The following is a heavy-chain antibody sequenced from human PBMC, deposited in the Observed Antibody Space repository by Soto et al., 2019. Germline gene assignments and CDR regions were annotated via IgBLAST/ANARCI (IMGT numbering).Heavy chain of an antibody. V-gene: IGHV3-74*01. CDR1: GLTFSSYW. J-gene: IGHJ4*02. D-gene: IGHD6-19*01. CDR3: AQRQSGWYVY. CDR2: INSDGSST. Sequence: GGSLRLSCAASGLTFSSYWMHWVRQAPGKGLVWVSRINSDGSSTNYADSVKGRFTISRDNAKNTLYLQMNSLRAEDTAVYYCAQRQSGWYVYWGQGTLVTVSS.